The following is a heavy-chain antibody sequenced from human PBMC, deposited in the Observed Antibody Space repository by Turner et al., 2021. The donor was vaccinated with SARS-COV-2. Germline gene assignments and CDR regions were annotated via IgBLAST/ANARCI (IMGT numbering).Heavy chain of an antibody. V-gene: IGHV3-30*03. CDR1: GFTFSDYG. Sequence: QVQLVESGGGVVQPGRSLRLSCAASGFTFSDYGMNWVRQGPGKGLEWVATISYAGSNKHYADSVKGRYTIYRDNSKNTLDLEMNSVRTEDTAIYYCVRQFSGVDYWGQGTLVTVSS. CDR3: VRQFSGVDY. D-gene: IGHD6-19*01. CDR2: ISYAGSNK. J-gene: IGHJ4*02.